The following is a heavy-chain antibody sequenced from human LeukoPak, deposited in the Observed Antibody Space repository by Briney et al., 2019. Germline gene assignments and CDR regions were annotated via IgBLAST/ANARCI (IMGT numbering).Heavy chain of an antibody. Sequence: GGSLRLSCAASGFTFSSYWMHWVRPAPGKGLVWVSRINSDGSSTSYADFVKGRFIISRDNAKNTLCLQMNSLRAEDTAVYYCARIYGSFDYWGQGTLVTVSS. J-gene: IGHJ4*02. CDR1: GFTFSSYW. CDR3: ARIYGSFDY. V-gene: IGHV3-74*01. CDR2: INSDGSST. D-gene: IGHD4-17*01.